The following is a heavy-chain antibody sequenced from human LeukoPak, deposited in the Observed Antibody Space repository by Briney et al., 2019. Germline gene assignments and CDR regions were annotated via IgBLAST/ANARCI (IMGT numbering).Heavy chain of an antibody. CDR1: GFTVSSNY. D-gene: IGHD1-26*01. CDR3: ARHPGRYSGSYGHYYYMDV. CDR2: INWNGGST. V-gene: IGHV3-20*04. Sequence: GGSLRLSCAASGFTVSSNYMSWVRQAPGKGLEWVSGINWNGGSTGYADSVKGRFTISRDNAKNSLYLQMNSLRAEDTALYYCARHPGRYSGSYGHYYYMDVWGKGTTVTVSS. J-gene: IGHJ6*03.